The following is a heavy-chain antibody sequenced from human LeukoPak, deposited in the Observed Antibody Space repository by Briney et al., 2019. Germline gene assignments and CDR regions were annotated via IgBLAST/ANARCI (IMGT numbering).Heavy chain of an antibody. CDR3: ARDQQQWLALDY. D-gene: IGHD6-19*01. CDR1: GFTSSSYW. J-gene: IGHJ4*02. CDR2: IKRDGIEK. V-gene: IGHV3-7*04. Sequence: GGSLRLSCAASGFTSSSYWMTWVRQAPGKGLEWVANIKRDGIEKYYVDSVKGRFTISRDDAKNSLYLQMNSLRAEDTAVYYCARDQQQWLALDYWGRGTLVTVSS.